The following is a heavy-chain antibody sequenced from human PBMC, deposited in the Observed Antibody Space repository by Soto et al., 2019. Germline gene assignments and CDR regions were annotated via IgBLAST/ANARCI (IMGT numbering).Heavy chain of an antibody. CDR3: ARGGRADY. J-gene: IGHJ4*02. CDR2: ISSSGSNK. V-gene: IGHV3-11*01. D-gene: IGHD2-15*01. CDR1: GFTFSDSY. Sequence: QVQVVESGGGLVQPGGSLRLSCAASGFTFSDSYMSWIRQAPGKGLEWVSYISSSGSNKYYADSVKGRFTISRDNARNSVYLQMNSLRAEDTAVYYCARGGRADYWGQGTLVTVSS.